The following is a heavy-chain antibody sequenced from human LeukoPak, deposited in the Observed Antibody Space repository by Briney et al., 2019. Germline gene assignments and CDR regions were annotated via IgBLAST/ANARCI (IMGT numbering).Heavy chain of an antibody. CDR3: ARQLHYYDSSGYYSHDAFDI. D-gene: IGHD3-22*01. CDR2: IYTTGKT. CDR1: LDSISSFY. J-gene: IGHJ3*02. Sequence: PSETLSLTCNVSLDSISSFYWSWIRQSAGAGLEWIGRIYTTGKTDYNPSLKSRVTVSVDTSKNQFSLKLSSVTAADTAVYYCARQLHYYDSSGYYSHDAFDIWGQGTMVTVSS. V-gene: IGHV4-4*07.